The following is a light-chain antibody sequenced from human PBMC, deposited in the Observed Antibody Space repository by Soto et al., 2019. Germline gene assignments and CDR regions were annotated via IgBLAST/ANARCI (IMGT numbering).Light chain of an antibody. CDR3: SSYTISSTLAYV. J-gene: IGLJ1*01. Sequence: QSALTQPASVSTSPGQSITISCTGTSSDIGDSNYVSWYQQHPDKAPKLIIYEVSNRPSGISNRFSGSKSVSTASLTISGLQAEDEADYFCSSYTISSTLAYVFGTGTKLTVL. CDR2: EVS. V-gene: IGLV2-14*01. CDR1: SSDIGDSNY.